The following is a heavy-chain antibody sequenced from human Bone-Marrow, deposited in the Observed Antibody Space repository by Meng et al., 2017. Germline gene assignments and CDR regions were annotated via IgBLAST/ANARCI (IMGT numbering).Heavy chain of an antibody. D-gene: IGHD4-17*01. J-gene: IGHJ4*02. CDR1: GGSISSGDYY. V-gene: IGHV4-30-4*01. CDR2: IYYSGST. Sequence: QVELQESGPGLVKPSQTLSLTCTVSGGSISSGDYYWSWIRQPPGKGLEWIGYIYYSGSTYYNPSLKSRVTISVDTSKNQFSLKLSSVTAADTAVYYCASSMTTVTAEIDYWGQGTLVTVSS. CDR3: ASSMTTVTAEIDY.